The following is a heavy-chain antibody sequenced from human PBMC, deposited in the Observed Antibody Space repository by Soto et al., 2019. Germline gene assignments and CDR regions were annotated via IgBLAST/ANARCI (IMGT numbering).Heavy chain of an antibody. Sequence: GGSLRLSCAASGFTFSSYSMNWVRQAPGKGLEWVSSISSSSSYIYYADSVKGRFTISRDNAKNSLYLQMNSLRAEDTAVYYCARELLVATPGFDYWVQGTLVTVSS. D-gene: IGHD5-12*01. V-gene: IGHV3-21*01. J-gene: IGHJ4*02. CDR3: ARELLVATPGFDY. CDR1: GFTFSSYS. CDR2: ISSSSSYI.